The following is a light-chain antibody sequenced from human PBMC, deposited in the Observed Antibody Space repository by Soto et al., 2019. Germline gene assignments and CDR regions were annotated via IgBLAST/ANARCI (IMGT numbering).Light chain of an antibody. J-gene: IGLJ3*02. CDR2: EVS. CDR1: SSDIGGYNY. CDR3: SSFTSSSTGV. V-gene: IGLV2-14*01. Sequence: QSVLTQPASVSGSPGQSITISCTGTSSDIGGYNYVSWYQQHPGKAPKLMIYEVSNRPSGVYNRFSGSKSGNTASLTISGIQAEDEAYYYCSSFTSSSTGVFGGGTQLTVL.